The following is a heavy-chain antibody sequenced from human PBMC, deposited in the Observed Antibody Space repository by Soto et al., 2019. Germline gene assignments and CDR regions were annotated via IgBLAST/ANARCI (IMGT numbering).Heavy chain of an antibody. CDR3: AKCEQQLRREGCDP. Sequence: EVHLLESGGGLVQPGGSLRLSCAASGFTFSSYALTWVRQAPGKGLEWVSCISDRGGSTYYADSVKGRFTISRDNSKNTLYLQMNRLRAEDTAVYYCAKCEQQLRREGCDPWGQGTLVTVSS. V-gene: IGHV3-23*01. CDR1: GFTFSSYA. J-gene: IGHJ5*02. CDR2: ISDRGGST. D-gene: IGHD6-13*01.